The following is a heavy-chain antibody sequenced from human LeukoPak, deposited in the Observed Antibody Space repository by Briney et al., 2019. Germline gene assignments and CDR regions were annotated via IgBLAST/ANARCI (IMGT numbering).Heavy chain of an antibody. J-gene: IGHJ4*02. V-gene: IGHV3-23*01. Sequence: GGSLRLSCAASGFTFSIYAMSWVRQAPGKGLEWVSAISGSGGSTYYADSVKGRFTISRDNSKNTLYLQMNSLRAEDTAVYYRAKEPTTTDFWSGYSYYFDYWGQGTLVTVSS. D-gene: IGHD3-3*01. CDR1: GFTFSIYA. CDR2: ISGSGGST. CDR3: AKEPTTTDFWSGYSYYFDY.